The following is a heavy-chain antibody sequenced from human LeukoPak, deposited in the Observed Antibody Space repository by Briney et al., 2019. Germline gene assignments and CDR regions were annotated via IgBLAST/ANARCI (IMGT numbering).Heavy chain of an antibody. CDR3: ARSQPPYYYYGMDV. D-gene: IGHD2-2*01. CDR2: ISAYNGNT. J-gene: IGHJ6*02. CDR1: GYTFTSYG. Sequence: ASVKVSYKASGYTFTSYGISWVRQAPGQGLEWMGWISAYNGNTNYAQKLQGRVTMTTDTSTSTAYMELRSLRSDDTAVYYCARSQPPYYYYGMDVWGQGTTVTVSS. V-gene: IGHV1-18*01.